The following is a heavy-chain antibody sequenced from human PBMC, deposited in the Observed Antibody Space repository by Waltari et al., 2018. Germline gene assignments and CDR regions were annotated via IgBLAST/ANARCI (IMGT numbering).Heavy chain of an antibody. J-gene: IGHJ4*02. V-gene: IGHV3-30*01. CDR3: AREVGSSWVAGYFCY. D-gene: IGHD6-13*01. Sequence: QVQLVESGGGVVQPGRSLRLSCAASGFTLSQYTMHWVRQAPGKGLEWVAVKGHDVFDNHYSDAVRGRFTGSRDNSKNTLYLQMNSLTVEDTAVYYCAREVGSSWVAGYFCYWGQGTLVTVSS. CDR2: KGHDVFDN. CDR1: GFTLSQYT.